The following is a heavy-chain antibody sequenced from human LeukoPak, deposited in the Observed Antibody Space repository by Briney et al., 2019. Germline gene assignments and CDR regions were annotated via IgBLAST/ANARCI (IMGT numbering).Heavy chain of an antibody. CDR1: GGSISSSNW. D-gene: IGHD2-8*01. Sequence: SGTLSLTCAVSGGSISSSNWWSWVRQPPGKGLEWIGSIYYSGSTYYNPSLKSRVTISVDTSKNQFSLKLSSVTAADTAVYYCARQNGVGLFSLPGGQGILVTVSS. V-gene: IGHV4-4*02. J-gene: IGHJ4*02. CDR2: IYYSGST. CDR3: ARQNGVGLFSLP.